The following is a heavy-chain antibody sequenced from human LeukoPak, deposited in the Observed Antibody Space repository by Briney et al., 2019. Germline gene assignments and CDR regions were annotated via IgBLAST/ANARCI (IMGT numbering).Heavy chain of an antibody. J-gene: IGHJ6*03. CDR3: ARAGGGYRYGYYYHFYMDV. CDR2: LYSGVSA. Sequence: GGSLRLSCAASGFNVSSNYMSWVRQAPGKGLEWLTLLYSGVSAFHADSVKGRFTISRDNSKNTLYLQLNSLRAEDTAVYYCARAGGGYRYGYYYHFYMDVWGKGTTVTVSS. CDR1: GFNVSSNY. D-gene: IGHD5-18*01. V-gene: IGHV3-53*01.